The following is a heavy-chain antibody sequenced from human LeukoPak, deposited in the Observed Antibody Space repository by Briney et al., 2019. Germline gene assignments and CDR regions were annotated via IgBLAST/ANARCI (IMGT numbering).Heavy chain of an antibody. J-gene: IGHJ2*01. CDR1: GGSISSSSYY. CDR3: ARKNWPDWYFDL. Sequence: SETLSLTCTVSGGSISSSSYYWGWIRQPPGKGLEWIGSIYYSGSTYYNPSLKSRVTISVDTSKNQFSLKLSSVTAADTAVYYCARKNWPDWYFDLWGRGTLVTVSS. D-gene: IGHD1-1*01. V-gene: IGHV4-39*07. CDR2: IYYSGST.